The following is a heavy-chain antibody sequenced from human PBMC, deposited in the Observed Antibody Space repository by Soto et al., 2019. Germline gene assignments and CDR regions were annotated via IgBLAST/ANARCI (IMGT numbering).Heavy chain of an antibody. Sequence: GGALRVSCAASGFTFSRYWMHWVRQAPGKGLVWVSRINSDGSSTSYADSVKGRFTISRDNAKNTVYLQMNSLRAEDTAVYYCASPYMYSSGLYFYGMDVWGQGTTVTVSS. CDR3: ASPYMYSSGLYFYGMDV. V-gene: IGHV3-74*01. J-gene: IGHJ6*02. CDR1: GFTFSRYW. D-gene: IGHD6-19*01. CDR2: INSDGSST.